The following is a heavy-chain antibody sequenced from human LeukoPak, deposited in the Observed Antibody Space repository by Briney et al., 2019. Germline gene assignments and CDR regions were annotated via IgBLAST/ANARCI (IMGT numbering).Heavy chain of an antibody. Sequence: ASVKVSCKVSGYTLTELSMHWVRQAPGQGLEWMGIINPSGGSTSYAQKFQGRVTMTTDTSTSTAYMELRSLRSDDTAVYYCARERGGIHSSLFDYWGQGTLVTVSS. D-gene: IGHD6-13*01. CDR2: INPSGGST. CDR3: ARERGGIHSSLFDY. J-gene: IGHJ4*02. CDR1: GYTLTELS. V-gene: IGHV1-46*01.